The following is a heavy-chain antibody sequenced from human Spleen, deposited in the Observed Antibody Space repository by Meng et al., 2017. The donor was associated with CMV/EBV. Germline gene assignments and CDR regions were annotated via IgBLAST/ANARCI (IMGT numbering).Heavy chain of an antibody. CDR1: GFTFDDYT. CDR3: AKGYGRYQLPLGY. V-gene: IGHV3-43*01. CDR2: ISWDGGST. D-gene: IGHD2-2*01. Sequence: GESLKISCAASGFTFDDYTMHWVRQAPGKGLEWVSLISWDGGSTYYAVSVKGRFTISRDNSKNSLYLQMNSLRTEDTALYYCAKGYGRYQLPLGYWGQGTLVTVSS. J-gene: IGHJ4*02.